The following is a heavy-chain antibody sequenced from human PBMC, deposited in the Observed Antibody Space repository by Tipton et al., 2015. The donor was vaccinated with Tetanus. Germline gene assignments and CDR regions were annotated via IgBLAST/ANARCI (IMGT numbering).Heavy chain of an antibody. CDR1: GFTFSTYP. CDR2: IYYSGST. CDR3: ARAGGGSWGNFDY. J-gene: IGHJ4*02. Sequence: LRLSCEASGFTFSTYPLHWVRQAPGKGLEWIGYIYYSGSTNYNPSLKSRVTISVDTSKNQFSLKLSSVTAADTAVYYCARAGGGSWGNFDYWGQGTLVTVSS. V-gene: IGHV4-59*01. D-gene: IGHD6-13*01.